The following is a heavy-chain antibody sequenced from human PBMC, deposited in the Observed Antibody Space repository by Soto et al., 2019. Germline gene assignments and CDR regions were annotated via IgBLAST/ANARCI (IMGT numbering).Heavy chain of an antibody. CDR3: ARDYGDYYDAFDI. J-gene: IGHJ3*02. CDR1: GFTFSSYW. Sequence: GGSLRLSCAASGFTFSSYWMSWVRQAPGKGLEWVANIKQNGSEKYYVDSVKGRFTSSRDNAKNSLYLQMNSLRAEDTAVYYCARDYGDYYDAFDIWGQGTMVTVSS. D-gene: IGHD4-17*01. V-gene: IGHV3-7*01. CDR2: IKQNGSEK.